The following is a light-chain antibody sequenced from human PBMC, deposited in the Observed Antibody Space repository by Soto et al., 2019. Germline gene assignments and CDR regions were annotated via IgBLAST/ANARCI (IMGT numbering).Light chain of an antibody. Sequence: DIQMTQSPSTLSASVGDRVTITCRASQSNSTRLAWYQQKPGKAPKFLIYVASSLESGVPSRFSGSGSGTEFTLTISSLQPDDSATYYCQQYNSYWTFGQGTKV. CDR3: QQYNSYWT. CDR2: VAS. CDR1: QSNSTR. J-gene: IGKJ1*01. V-gene: IGKV1-5*01.